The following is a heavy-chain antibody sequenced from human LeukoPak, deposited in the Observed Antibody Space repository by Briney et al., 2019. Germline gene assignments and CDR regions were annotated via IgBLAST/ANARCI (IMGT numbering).Heavy chain of an antibody. D-gene: IGHD2-2*01. CDR2: LDPEDGET. V-gene: IGHV1-24*01. CDR3: ATGYCSSTSCYHDAFDI. CDR1: GYTLTELS. J-gene: IGHJ3*02. Sequence: ASVKVSCKVSGYTLTELSMHWVRQAPGKGLEWMGGLDPEDGETIYAQKFQGRVTMTEDTSTDTAYMELSSLRSEDTAVYYCATGYCSSTSCYHDAFDIWGQGTMVTVSS.